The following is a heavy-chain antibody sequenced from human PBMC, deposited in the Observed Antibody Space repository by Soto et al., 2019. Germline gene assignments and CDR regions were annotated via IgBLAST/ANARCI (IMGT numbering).Heavy chain of an antibody. CDR1: GFTFSSYA. CDR2: ISGSGGST. D-gene: IGHD3-22*01. CDR3: ARAPVGYDSSGYLPYFDY. J-gene: IGHJ4*02. Sequence: PGGSLRLSCAASGFTFSSYAMSWVRQAPGKGLEWVSAISGSGGSTYYADSVKGRFTISRHNSKNTLYLQMNSLRAEDTAVYYCARAPVGYDSSGYLPYFDYWGQGTLVTVSS. V-gene: IGHV3-23*01.